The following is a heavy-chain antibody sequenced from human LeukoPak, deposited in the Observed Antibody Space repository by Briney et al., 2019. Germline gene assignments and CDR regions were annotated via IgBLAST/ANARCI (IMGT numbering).Heavy chain of an antibody. CDR3: ARGRGGDYVPSRFDY. D-gene: IGHD4-17*01. J-gene: IGHJ4*02. V-gene: IGHV3-23*01. Sequence: GGSLRLSCSASGFAFSGFAMGWVRQAPGKGLEWDSSISGSGGNTYYADSVEGRFTVSRDNSKSTLFLQMNSLRAEDTALYYCARGRGGDYVPSRFDYWGQGILVTVSS. CDR1: GFAFSGFA. CDR2: ISGSGGNT.